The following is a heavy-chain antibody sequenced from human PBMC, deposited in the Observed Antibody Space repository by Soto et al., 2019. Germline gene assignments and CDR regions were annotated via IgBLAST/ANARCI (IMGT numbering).Heavy chain of an antibody. Sequence: EVQLLESGGGLVQPGGSLRVSCAASGFPFSNHAMSWVRQAAGKGLEWVSGISDGGDLIYYADSVKGRFSMSRDNSENMLYLQMTNLRAEDTAIYFCAKRQGTGLAAKNFDFWGQGTLVTVSS. J-gene: IGHJ4*02. V-gene: IGHV3-23*01. CDR3: AKRQGTGLAAKNFDF. D-gene: IGHD2-15*01. CDR1: GFPFSNHA. CDR2: ISDGGDLI.